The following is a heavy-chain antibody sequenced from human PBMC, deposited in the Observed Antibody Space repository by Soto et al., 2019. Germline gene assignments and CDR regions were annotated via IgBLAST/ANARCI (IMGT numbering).Heavy chain of an antibody. V-gene: IGHV1-69*06. Sequence: SVNVSCKASGGTFSSYAISWVRQAPGQGLEWMGGIIPIFGTANYAQKFQGRVKITADKSTSTAYMELSSLRSEDTAVYYCARSGGLASPHRGPFDYWGHGTLVTVSS. D-gene: IGHD3-3*02. CDR3: ARSGGLASPHRGPFDY. CDR1: GGTFSSYA. J-gene: IGHJ4*01. CDR2: IIPIFGTA.